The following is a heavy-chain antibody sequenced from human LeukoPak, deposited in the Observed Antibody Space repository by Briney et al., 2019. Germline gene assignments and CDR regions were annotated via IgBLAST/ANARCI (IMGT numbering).Heavy chain of an antibody. CDR1: GYSLGKNYY. D-gene: IGHD3-16*01. V-gene: IGHV4-38-2*01. Sequence: SETLSLTCAVSGYSLGKNYYWGWLRQPPGKGLEWIGRIYGTGSTSYNPSLMNRVTMSVDTSKNHFSLKLTSVTAADTAVYYCARYDSRGSASTRFDYWGQGILVTISS. J-gene: IGHJ4*02. CDR2: IYGTGST. CDR3: ARYDSRGSASTRFDY.